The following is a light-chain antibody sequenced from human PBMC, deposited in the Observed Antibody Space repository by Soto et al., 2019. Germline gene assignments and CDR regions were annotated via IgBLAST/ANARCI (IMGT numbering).Light chain of an antibody. Sequence: IVLTHSPGSLSLSPGDRATLSFRSSQSVGGNVAWYQQIPGQPPKLLIFGASSRATGIADKFSVSGSGTDFTLTISRLEPADFALYYCQHYGAAPITFGQGTRLEIK. CDR3: QHYGAAPIT. V-gene: IGKV3-20*01. CDR1: QSVGGN. CDR2: GAS. J-gene: IGKJ5*01.